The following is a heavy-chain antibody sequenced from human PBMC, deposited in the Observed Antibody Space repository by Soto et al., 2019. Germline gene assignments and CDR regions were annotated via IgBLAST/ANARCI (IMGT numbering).Heavy chain of an antibody. CDR1: GDSIISVKW. CDR3: ARGESQQQRDY. D-gene: IGHD6-25*01. CDR2: IHHGGNS. Sequence: SETLSLICAVSGDSIISVKWWSWVRQAPGKGLEWIGEIHHGGNSKYNPSLKSRVIISVDRSKNQFSLNLTSVTDADTAVYYCARGESQQQRDYWGQGTLVTVSS. J-gene: IGHJ4*02. V-gene: IGHV4-4*02.